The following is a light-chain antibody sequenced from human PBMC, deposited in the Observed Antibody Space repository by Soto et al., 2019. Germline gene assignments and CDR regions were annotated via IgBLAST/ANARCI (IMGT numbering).Light chain of an antibody. V-gene: IGLV7-46*01. J-gene: IGLJ3*02. Sequence: QAVVTQEPSLTVPPGGTVTLTCDSSTGAVTSGHYPYWFQQKPGQAPRTLIYDTNNKHSWTPARFSGSLLGGKAALTLSGAQPEDEAEYYCLLFYSGPRVFGGGTKLTVL. CDR3: LLFYSGPRV. CDR2: DTN. CDR1: TGAVTSGHY.